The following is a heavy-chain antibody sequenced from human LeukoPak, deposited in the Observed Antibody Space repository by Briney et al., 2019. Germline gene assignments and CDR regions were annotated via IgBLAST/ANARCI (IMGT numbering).Heavy chain of an antibody. V-gene: IGHV3-21*01. Sequence: GGSLRLSCAASGFTFSGYSMNWVRQAPGKGLEWVSSISSSSSYIDYADSVKGRFTISRDNAKNSLYLQMNSLRAEDTAVYYCARESHSSGSYPYDAFDIWGQGTMVTVSS. CDR3: ARESHSSGSYPYDAFDI. CDR2: ISSSSSYI. CDR1: GFTFSGYS. J-gene: IGHJ3*02. D-gene: IGHD1-26*01.